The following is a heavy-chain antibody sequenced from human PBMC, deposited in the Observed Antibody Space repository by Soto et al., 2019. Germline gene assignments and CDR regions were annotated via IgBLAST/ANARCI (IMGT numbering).Heavy chain of an antibody. D-gene: IGHD4-17*01. CDR3: ARETYGDYVGYFDP. CDR2: SYYSGST. J-gene: IGHJ5*02. CDR1: GGSISSYY. V-gene: IGHV4-59*12. Sequence: PSETLSLTCTVSGGSISSYYWSWIRQPPGKGLEWIGYSYYSGSTNYNPSLKSRVTISVDTSKNQFSLKLSSVTAADTAVYYCARETYGDYVGYFDPWGQGTLVTVSS.